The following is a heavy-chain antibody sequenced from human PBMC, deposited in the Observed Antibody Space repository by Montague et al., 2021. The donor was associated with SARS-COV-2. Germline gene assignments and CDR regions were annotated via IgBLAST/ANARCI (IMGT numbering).Heavy chain of an antibody. CDR3: ARHGGNDAFDI. Sequence: SETLSLTCTASGGSIGAYYWSWIRQPPGKGLEWIGDIDNSGSTNHNPSLPSRVTMSVDTSKNQFSLKLNSVTAADTAVYYCARHGGNDAFDIWGRGTMVTVSS. J-gene: IGHJ3*02. CDR1: GGSIGAYY. CDR2: IDNSGST. V-gene: IGHV4-59*01. D-gene: IGHD4-23*01.